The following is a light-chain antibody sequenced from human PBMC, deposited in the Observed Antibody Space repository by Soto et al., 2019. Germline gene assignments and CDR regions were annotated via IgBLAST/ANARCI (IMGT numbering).Light chain of an antibody. Sequence: EIVLAQSPGTLSLSPGERATVSCRSSQSVTYDQLAWYRQTPGQAPRLLIYGASSRAAGIPDRFSGSGSGTDFTLTISRLEPEDFVVYHCQQYGDLPPTFGQGTKVDIK. J-gene: IGKJ1*01. CDR1: QSVTYDQ. CDR2: GAS. CDR3: QQYGDLPPT. V-gene: IGKV3-20*01.